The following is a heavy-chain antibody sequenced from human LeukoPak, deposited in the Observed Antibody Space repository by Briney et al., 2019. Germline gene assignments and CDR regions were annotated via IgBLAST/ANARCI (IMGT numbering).Heavy chain of an antibody. CDR3: ARSRRCSSTSCYKAYYYYYYMDV. Sequence: ASVKVSCKASGYTFTGYYMHWVRQAPGQGLEWMGWINPNSGGTNYAQKFQGRVTMTRDTSISTAYMELSRLRSDDTAVYYCARSRRCSSTSCYKAYYYYYYMDVWGKGTTVTVSS. D-gene: IGHD2-2*02. CDR1: GYTFTGYY. CDR2: INPNSGGT. V-gene: IGHV1-2*02. J-gene: IGHJ6*03.